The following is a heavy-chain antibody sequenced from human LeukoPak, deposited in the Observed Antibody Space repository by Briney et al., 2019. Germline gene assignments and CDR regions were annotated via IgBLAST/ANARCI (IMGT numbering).Heavy chain of an antibody. V-gene: IGHV4-4*02. Sequence: SETLSLTCAASGGSLSSSNWWTWVRQPPGKGLEWIGDIYHSGSTNYNPSLKSRVTISVDKSKNQFSLKLSSVTAADTAVYYCARRFGELYPNYYYGMDVWGKGTTVTVSS. CDR1: GGSLSSSNW. CDR3: ARRFGELYPNYYYGMDV. CDR2: IYHSGST. J-gene: IGHJ6*04. D-gene: IGHD3-10*01.